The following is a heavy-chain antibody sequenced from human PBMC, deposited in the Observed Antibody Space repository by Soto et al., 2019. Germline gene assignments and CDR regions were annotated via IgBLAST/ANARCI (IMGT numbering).Heavy chain of an antibody. Sequence: QVQLQESGPGLVKPSQTLSLTCTVSGGSISNVGYFWSWIRQPPGKGLELIGFIYQTGTTYYNSSLRSRVSISRDTSKSQFSLKLNSVTAADTAVYYCARVMAAMQNCLDPMGQGTLVTV. CDR2: IYQTGTT. V-gene: IGHV4-30-4*01. CDR3: ARVMAAMQNCLDP. CDR1: GGSISNVGYF. D-gene: IGHD2-2*01. J-gene: IGHJ5*02.